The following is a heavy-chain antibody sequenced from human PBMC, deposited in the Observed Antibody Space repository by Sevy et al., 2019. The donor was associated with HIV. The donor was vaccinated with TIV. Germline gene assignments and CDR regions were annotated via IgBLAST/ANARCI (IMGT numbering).Heavy chain of an antibody. J-gene: IGHJ4*02. V-gene: IGHV3-7*01. Sequence: GGSLRLSCAASGFTFSSYWMSWVRQAPGKGLEWVANIKQDGSGKYYVDSVKGRFTISRDNAKNSLYLQMNSLRAEDTAVYYCARDLNTYYYDSRNFGYWGQGTLVTVSS. D-gene: IGHD3-22*01. CDR3: ARDLNTYYYDSRNFGY. CDR1: GFTFSSYW. CDR2: IKQDGSGK.